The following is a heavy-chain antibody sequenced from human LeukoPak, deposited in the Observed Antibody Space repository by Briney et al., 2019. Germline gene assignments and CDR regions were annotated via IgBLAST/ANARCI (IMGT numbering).Heavy chain of an antibody. Sequence: LSLTCTVSGGSISSGSYYMNWIRQAPGKGLEWVSYISSSGSTIYYADSVKGRFTISRDNAKNSLYLQMNSLRAEDTAVYYCARDAIAVAGTGIDYWGQGTLVTVSS. CDR3: ARDAIAVAGTGIDY. CDR1: GGSISSGSYY. V-gene: IGHV3-11*01. CDR2: ISSSGSTI. J-gene: IGHJ4*02. D-gene: IGHD6-19*01.